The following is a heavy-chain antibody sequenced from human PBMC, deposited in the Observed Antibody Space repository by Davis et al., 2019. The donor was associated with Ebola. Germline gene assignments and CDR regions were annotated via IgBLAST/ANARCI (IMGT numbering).Heavy chain of an antibody. CDR3: AKDGANWAFDY. Sequence: PGGSLRLSCAASGFRFSGYGIHWVRQAPGKGLAWLSFIHYDGSNVRYGDSVKNRFTISRDNSKNTLYLLMDSLRVEDTAVYYCAKDGANWAFDYWGQGTLVTVSS. J-gene: IGHJ4*02. CDR1: GFRFSGYG. D-gene: IGHD7-27*01. CDR2: IHYDGSNV. V-gene: IGHV3-30*02.